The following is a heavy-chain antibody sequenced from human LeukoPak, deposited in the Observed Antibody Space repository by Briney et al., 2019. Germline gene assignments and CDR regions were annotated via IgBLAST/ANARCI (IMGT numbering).Heavy chain of an antibody. CDR3: ARAPHNCGGDCYPIDY. V-gene: IGHV1-18*04. J-gene: IGHJ4*02. CDR2: ISAYNGNT. CDR1: GYTFTGYY. D-gene: IGHD2-21*02. Sequence: ASVKVSCKASGYTFTGYYLHWVRQAPGQGLEWMGWISAYNGNTNYAQKLQGRVTMTTDTSTSTAYMELRSLRSDDTAVYYCARAPHNCGGDCYPIDYWGQGTLVTVSS.